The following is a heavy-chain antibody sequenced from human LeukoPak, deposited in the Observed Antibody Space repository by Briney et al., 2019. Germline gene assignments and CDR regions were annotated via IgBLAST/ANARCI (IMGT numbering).Heavy chain of an antibody. CDR2: ITGSGGST. CDR1: GFTFSSYA. D-gene: IGHD2-15*01. V-gene: IGHV3-23*01. J-gene: IGHJ4*02. CDR3: AKGGRLSGPFQY. Sequence: GGSLRLSCAASGFTFSSYAMSWVRQPPGKGLEWVSTITGSGGSTYYADSVKGRFTISRDSSKNTLYLQMNSLRAEDTAVYYCAKGGRLSGPFQYWGQGTLVTVAS.